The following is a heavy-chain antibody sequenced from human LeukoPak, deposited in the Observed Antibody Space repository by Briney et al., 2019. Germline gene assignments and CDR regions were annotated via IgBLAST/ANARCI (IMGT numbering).Heavy chain of an antibody. Sequence: GGSLRLSCAASRFSFRSCDMHWVRQAPGKGLEWLAVSSYDGSNTYYTDSVKGRFTISRDNSKNTLYLQMNSLRAEDTAVYYCAREYNGYFDYWGQGTLVTVSS. D-gene: IGHD1-1*01. CDR2: SSYDGSNT. V-gene: IGHV3-30*03. CDR3: AREYNGYFDY. CDR1: RFSFRSCD. J-gene: IGHJ4*02.